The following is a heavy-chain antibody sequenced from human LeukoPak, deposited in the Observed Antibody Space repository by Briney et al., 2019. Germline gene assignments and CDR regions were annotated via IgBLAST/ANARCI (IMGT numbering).Heavy chain of an antibody. CDR2: VFYSGST. D-gene: IGHD3-22*01. CDR3: ARTYYYDSSGYYGDAFDI. J-gene: IGHJ3*02. V-gene: IGHV4-39*01. Sequence: SETLSLTCTVSGGSVSSTTYYWGWIRQPPGKGLEWVANVFYSGSTYPSPSLKSRVTISVDTSKNQFSLKLNSVTAADTAVYYCARTYYYDSSGYYGDAFDIWGQGTMVTVSS. CDR1: GGSVSSTTYY.